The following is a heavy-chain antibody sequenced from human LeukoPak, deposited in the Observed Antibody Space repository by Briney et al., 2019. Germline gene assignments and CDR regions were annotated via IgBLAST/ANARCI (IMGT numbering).Heavy chain of an antibody. J-gene: IGHJ6*02. CDR2: ISSSGSTI. CDR1: GFSFSSYE. V-gene: IGHV3-48*03. Sequence: GRSLRLSCAASGFSFSSYEMNWVRQAPGKGLEWVSYISSSGSTIYYADSVKGRFTISRDNAKNSLFLQMNSLRAEDTAVYYCARDDYYDSSGYPKNYYYYGMDVWGQGTTVTVSS. D-gene: IGHD3-22*01. CDR3: ARDDYYDSSGYPKNYYYYGMDV.